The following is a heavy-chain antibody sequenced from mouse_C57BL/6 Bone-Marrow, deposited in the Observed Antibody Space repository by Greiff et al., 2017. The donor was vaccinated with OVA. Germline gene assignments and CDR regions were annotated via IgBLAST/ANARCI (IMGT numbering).Heavy chain of an antibody. Sequence: VQLQQSGPELVKPGGSVKISCKASGYSFTGYFMNWVMQSHGKSLEWIGRINPYNGDTFYNQKFKGKATLTVDKSSSTAHMELRSLTSEDSAVYYCAKGGDYEDYAMDYWGQGTSVTVSS. CDR2: INPYNGDT. D-gene: IGHD2-4*01. V-gene: IGHV1-20*01. CDR1: GYSFTGYF. CDR3: AKGGDYEDYAMDY. J-gene: IGHJ4*01.